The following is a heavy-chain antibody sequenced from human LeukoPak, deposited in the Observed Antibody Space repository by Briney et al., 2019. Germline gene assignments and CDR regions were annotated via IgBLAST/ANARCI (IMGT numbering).Heavy chain of an antibody. D-gene: IGHD3-10*01. CDR3: ARGGNRFGGFYFDC. CDR2: IHHSGRS. Sequence: SETLSLTCTVSADSLSSGGHYWAWIRQFPGKGLESIGFIHHSGRSRHNPSLKDRVAISVDTSRKQFALKLSSVTAADTAMYYCARGGNRFGGFYFDCWGQGIQVIVSS. J-gene: IGHJ4*02. V-gene: IGHV4-31*03. CDR1: ADSLSSGGHY.